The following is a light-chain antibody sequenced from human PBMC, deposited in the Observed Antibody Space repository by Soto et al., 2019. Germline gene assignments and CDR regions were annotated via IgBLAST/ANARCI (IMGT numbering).Light chain of an antibody. CDR1: SSDVGGYNY. CDR3: CSYPPSSTYV. CDR2: DVN. Sequence: QSALTQPASVSGSPGQSIAISCTGTSSDVGGYNYVSWYQQHPGKAPKLMIYDVNNRPSGVSNRFSGSKSGNTASLTISGLQAEDEADYYCCSYPPSSTYVFGTGTKVTVL. J-gene: IGLJ1*01. V-gene: IGLV2-14*03.